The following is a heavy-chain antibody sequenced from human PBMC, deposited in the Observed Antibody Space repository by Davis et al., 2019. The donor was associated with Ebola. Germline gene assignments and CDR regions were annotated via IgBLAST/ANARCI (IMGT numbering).Heavy chain of an antibody. V-gene: IGHV3-23*01. CDR3: AKGDTAKD. D-gene: IGHD5-18*01. Sequence: GESLKISCTASGFPFSTYAMSWVRQAPGKGLEWVSGISSSGDSTYYADSVKGRFSISRDNSKDTLYLQMNSLRGEDTAVYYCAKGDTAKDWGQGTLVTVSS. CDR2: ISSSGDST. J-gene: IGHJ4*02. CDR1: GFPFSTYA.